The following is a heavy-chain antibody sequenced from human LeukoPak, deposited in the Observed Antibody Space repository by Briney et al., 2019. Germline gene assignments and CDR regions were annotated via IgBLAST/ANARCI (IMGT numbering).Heavy chain of an antibody. CDR3: ASASSHRIAAGGDY. Sequence: GGSLRLSCAASGFTFDTHAMSWVRQAPGKGLEWISTMSGHGHNVYYADSVKGRFTISRDNSKNTLYLHMNSLRAEDTAVYYCASASSHRIAAGGDYWGQGTLVTVSS. CDR2: MSGHGHNV. CDR1: GFTFDTHA. D-gene: IGHD6-13*01. V-gene: IGHV3-23*01. J-gene: IGHJ4*02.